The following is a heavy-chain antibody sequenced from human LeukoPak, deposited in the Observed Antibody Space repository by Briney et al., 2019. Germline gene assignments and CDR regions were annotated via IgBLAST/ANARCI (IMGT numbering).Heavy chain of an antibody. CDR3: AKGHRSSSSFFDS. CDR2: INGRGDDT. V-gene: IGHV3-23*01. D-gene: IGHD6-19*01. Sequence: GGSLRLSCAAFSGFAMSWIRQAPGRGLEWVSAINGRGDDTYYPDSVKGRFTISRDNSNNTLYLQMNSLRAEDTAVYYCAKGHRSSSSFFDSWGQGILVTVSS. J-gene: IGHJ4*02. CDR1: SGFA.